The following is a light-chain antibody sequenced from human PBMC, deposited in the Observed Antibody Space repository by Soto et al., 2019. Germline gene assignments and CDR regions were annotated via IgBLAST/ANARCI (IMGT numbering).Light chain of an antibody. Sequence: DIQMTQSPSTLSASVGDRVTITCRASQSISSWLAWYQQQPGKAPKLLIYDASSLESGVPSRFSGSGSGTEFTLTISSLEPEDSAVYYCQQRYNWPPITLGQGTRLEIK. CDR1: QSISSW. J-gene: IGKJ5*01. CDR2: DAS. CDR3: QQRYNWPPIT. V-gene: IGKV1-5*01.